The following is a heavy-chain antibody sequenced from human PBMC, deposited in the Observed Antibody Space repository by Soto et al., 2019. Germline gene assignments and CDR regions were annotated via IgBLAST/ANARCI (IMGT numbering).Heavy chain of an antibody. D-gene: IGHD3-3*01. V-gene: IGHV4-39*01. CDR1: GGSISSSSYY. Sequence: PSETLSLTCTVSGGSISSSSYYWGWIRQPPGKGLEWIGSIYYSGSTYYNPSLKSRVTISVDTSKNQFSLKLSSVTAADTAVYYYARRETYYDFWSGYSPYYYYGMDVWGQGTTVTVSS. CDR2: IYYSGST. J-gene: IGHJ6*02. CDR3: ARRETYYDFWSGYSPYYYYGMDV.